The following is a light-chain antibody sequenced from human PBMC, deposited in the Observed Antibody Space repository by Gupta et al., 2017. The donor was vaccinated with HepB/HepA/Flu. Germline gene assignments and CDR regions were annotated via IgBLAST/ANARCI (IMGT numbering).Light chain of an antibody. J-gene: IGKJ4*01. V-gene: IGKV2-24*01. CDR3: RQAKQFPIT. Sequence: DIVMTQTPVSSLVTVGQPASISCRSSRSLVHSDGNTYLSWLQQRPGLPPRLLIYKSSSRGSGVPDRFSGSGAGTDFTLKISRVEAEDVGIYYCRQAKQFPITFGGGTKVEIK. CDR2: KSS. CDR1: RSLVHSDGNTY.